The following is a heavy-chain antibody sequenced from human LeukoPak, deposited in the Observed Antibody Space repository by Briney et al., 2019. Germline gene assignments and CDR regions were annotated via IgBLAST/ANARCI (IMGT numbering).Heavy chain of an antibody. J-gene: IGHJ4*02. CDR3: ARVPYSSSWSPFDY. CDR2: ISASGIST. D-gene: IGHD6-13*01. V-gene: IGHV3-23*01. CDR1: GFTFNTYG. Sequence: GGSLRLSCAASGFTFNTYGMSWVRQAPGKGLGWVSAISASGISTYYADSVKGRFTISRDNAKNTLYLQMNSLRAEDTAVYYCARVPYSSSWSPFDYWGQGTLVTVSS.